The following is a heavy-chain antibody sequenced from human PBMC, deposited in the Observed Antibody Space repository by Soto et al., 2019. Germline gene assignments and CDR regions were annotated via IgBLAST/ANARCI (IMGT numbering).Heavy chain of an antibody. V-gene: IGHV4-31*03. Sequence: QVQLQESGPGLVKPSQTLSVTCTVSGGSISSGGYYWSWIRQQPGKGLEWIGYIYYSESTYYNPSLKSRVPISVDTSKNQFSLKLSSVTAADTAVYYCAREGGIAGATAADYWGQGTLVTVSS. J-gene: IGHJ4*02. CDR2: IYYSEST. D-gene: IGHD1-26*01. CDR3: AREGGIAGATAADY. CDR1: GGSISSGGYY.